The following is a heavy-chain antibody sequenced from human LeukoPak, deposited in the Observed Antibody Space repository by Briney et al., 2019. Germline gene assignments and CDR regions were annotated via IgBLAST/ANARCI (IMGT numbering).Heavy chain of an antibody. D-gene: IGHD1-26*01. CDR2: IYTSGST. CDR1: GGSISSGSYY. J-gene: IGHJ4*02. V-gene: IGHV4-61*02. CDR3: ASFLVGASYFDY. Sequence: SQTLSLTCTVSGGSISSGSYYWSWIRQPAGKGLEWIGRIYTSGSTNYNPSLKSRVTISVDTSKNQSSLKLSSVTAADTAVYYCASFLVGASYFDYWGQGTLVTVSS.